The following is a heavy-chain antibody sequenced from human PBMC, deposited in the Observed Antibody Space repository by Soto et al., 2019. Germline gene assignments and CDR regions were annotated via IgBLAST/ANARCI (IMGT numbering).Heavy chain of an antibody. CDR2: IKSKTDGGST. J-gene: IGHJ6*02. CDR3: AKAGYSSSRRPIYYYYGMDV. D-gene: IGHD6-13*01. V-gene: IGHV3-15*07. Sequence: GGSLKLSCAASGFTFSNAWINWVRQAPGKGLEWVGRIKSKTDGGSTYYADSVKGRSTISRDNSKNTLYLQMNSLRAEDTAVYYCAKAGYSSSRRPIYYYYGMDVWGQGTTVTVSS. CDR1: GFTFSNAW.